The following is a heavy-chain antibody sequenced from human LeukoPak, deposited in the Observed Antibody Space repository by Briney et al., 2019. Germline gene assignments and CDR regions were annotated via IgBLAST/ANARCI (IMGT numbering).Heavy chain of an antibody. CDR3: ATGLNLAAAGPTNWYFDL. D-gene: IGHD6-13*01. V-gene: IGHV7-4-1*02. Sequence: ASVKVSCKASGYTFTSYAMNWVRQAPGQGLEWMGWINTNTGNPTYAQGFTGRFVLSLDTSVSTAYLQISSLKAEDTAVYYCATGLNLAAAGPTNWYFDLWGRGTLVTVSS. CDR2: INTNTGNP. CDR1: GYTFTSYA. J-gene: IGHJ2*01.